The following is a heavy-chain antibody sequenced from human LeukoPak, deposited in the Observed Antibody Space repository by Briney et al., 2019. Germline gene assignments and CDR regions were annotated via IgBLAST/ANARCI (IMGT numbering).Heavy chain of an antibody. CDR3: AKDPSDYYDSSGHYMDV. Sequence: GGSLRLSCAASGFTFSSYGMHWVRQAPGKGLEWVAFIRYDGSNKYYADSVKGRFTISRDNSKSTLYLQMNSLRAEDTAVYYCAKDPSDYYDSSGHYMDVWGKGTTVTISS. J-gene: IGHJ6*03. D-gene: IGHD3-22*01. V-gene: IGHV3-30*02. CDR1: GFTFSSYG. CDR2: IRYDGSNK.